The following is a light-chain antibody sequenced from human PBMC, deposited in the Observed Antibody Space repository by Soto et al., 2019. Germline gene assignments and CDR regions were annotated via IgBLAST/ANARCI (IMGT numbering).Light chain of an antibody. V-gene: IGLV2-11*01. J-gene: IGLJ1*01. CDR3: CSYAGSPYV. CDR1: SSDVGGYNY. CDR2: DVS. Sequence: QSALTQPRSVSGSPGQSVAISCTGSSSDVGGYNYVSWYQQHPGKAPKVTIYDVSKRPSGVPDRFSGSKSGNTASLTISGLQAEDEADYYCCSYAGSPYVFGTGTKLTVL.